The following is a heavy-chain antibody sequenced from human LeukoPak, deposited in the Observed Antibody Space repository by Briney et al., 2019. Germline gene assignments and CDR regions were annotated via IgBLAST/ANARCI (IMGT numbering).Heavy chain of an antibody. CDR2: IYYIGNT. D-gene: IGHD6-13*01. V-gene: IGHV4-59*01. Sequence: PSETLSLTCTVSGGSIKTYYWSWIRQPPGKGLEWIGYIYYIGNTNYNPSLKSRVTISVDTSKNQFSLKLTSVTAADTAVYYCAKVVAGYSRNYYFFDHWGQGTLVTVSS. CDR3: AKVVAGYSRNYYFFDH. J-gene: IGHJ4*02. CDR1: GGSIKTYY.